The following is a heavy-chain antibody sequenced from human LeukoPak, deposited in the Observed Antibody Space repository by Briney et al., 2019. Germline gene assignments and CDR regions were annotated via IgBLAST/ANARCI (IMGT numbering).Heavy chain of an antibody. CDR2: IIPVLGSP. V-gene: IGHV1-69*06. J-gene: IGHJ4*01. Sequence: ASVKVSCKGSGGNFSNYAITWVRQAPGQGLEWMGGIIPVLGSPNYPQKFEGRVTITADTSTSTAYMELSSLRSEDTAIYYCARRRDMYNVFPYWGQGTLVTVSA. D-gene: IGHD5-24*01. CDR3: ARRRDMYNVFPY. CDR1: GGNFSNYA.